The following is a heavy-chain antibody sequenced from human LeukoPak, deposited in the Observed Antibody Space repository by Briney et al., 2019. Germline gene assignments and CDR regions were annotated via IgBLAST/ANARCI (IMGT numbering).Heavy chain of an antibody. CDR3: ARDIRYSSSSGGFGY. D-gene: IGHD6-6*01. V-gene: IGHV4-30-2*01. CDR1: GGSISSGGYY. CDR2: IYHSGST. J-gene: IGHJ4*02. Sequence: SETLSLTCTVSGGSISSGGYYWSWIRQPPGKGLEWIGYIYHSGSTYYNPSLKSRVTISVDRSKNQFSLKLSSVTAADTAVYYCARDIRYSSSSGGFGYWGQGTLVTVSS.